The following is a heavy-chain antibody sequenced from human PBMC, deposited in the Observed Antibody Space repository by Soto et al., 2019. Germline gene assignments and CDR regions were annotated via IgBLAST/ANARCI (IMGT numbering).Heavy chain of an antibody. CDR1: GYTFTSYD. V-gene: IGHV1-8*01. D-gene: IGHD1-1*01. CDR3: ASTTQLERRSFGP. J-gene: IGHJ5*02. CDR2: MNPNSGNT. Sequence: QVQLVQSGAEVKKPGASVKVSCKASGYTFTSYDINWVRQATGQGLEWMGWMNPNSGNTGYAQKFQGRDTMTRNTSISTAYMELSSLRSEGTAVYYCASTTQLERRSFGPWGQGTLVTVSS.